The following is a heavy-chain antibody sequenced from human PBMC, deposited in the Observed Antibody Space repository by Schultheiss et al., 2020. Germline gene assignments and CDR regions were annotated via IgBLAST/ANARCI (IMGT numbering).Heavy chain of an antibody. Sequence: GESLKISCAASGFTFSSYGMHWVRQAPGKGLEWVAVISYDGNNKYYADSVKGRLTISRDNSKNTLYLQMNSLRAEDTAVYYCARVKAARPIGHFDYWGQGTLVTVSS. V-gene: IGHV3-30*03. CDR1: GFTFSSYG. D-gene: IGHD6-6*01. J-gene: IGHJ4*02. CDR2: ISYDGNNK. CDR3: ARVKAARPIGHFDY.